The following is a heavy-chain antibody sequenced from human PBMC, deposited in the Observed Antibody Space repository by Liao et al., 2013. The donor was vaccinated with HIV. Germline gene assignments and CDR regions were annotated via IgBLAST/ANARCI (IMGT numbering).Heavy chain of an antibody. CDR2: IYHSGTT. J-gene: IGHJ6*03. CDR1: GGSISSGGYS. Sequence: QLQLQESGSGLVKPSQTLSLTCAVSGGSISSGGYSWSWIRQPPGKGLEWIGYIYHSGTTYYNLSLKSRVTISVNRSKNQFSLNLNSVTAADTAIYYCARVVSSKFYYYYMDVWGKGTTVTVSS. CDR3: ARVVSSKFYYYYMDV. V-gene: IGHV4-30-2*01.